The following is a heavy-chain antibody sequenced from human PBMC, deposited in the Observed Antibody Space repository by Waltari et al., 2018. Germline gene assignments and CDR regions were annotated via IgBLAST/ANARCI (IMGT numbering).Heavy chain of an antibody. D-gene: IGHD3-10*01. J-gene: IGHJ4*02. CDR1: GGSISSYY. CDR3: ARGLRGSGSYDY. CDR2: IYYSGRT. Sequence: QVQLQESGPGLVKPSETLSLTCTVSGGSISSYYWSWIRQPPGKGLEWIGYIYYSGRTNYNPPLKSRVTISVDTSKNQFSLKLSSVTAADTAVYYCARGLRGSGSYDYWGQGTLVTVSS. V-gene: IGHV4-59*01.